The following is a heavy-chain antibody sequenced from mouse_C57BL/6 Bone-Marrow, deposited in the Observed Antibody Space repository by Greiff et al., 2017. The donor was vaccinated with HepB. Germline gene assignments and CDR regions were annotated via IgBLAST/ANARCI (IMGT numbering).Heavy chain of an antibody. CDR2: ISNLAYSI. CDR1: GFTFSDYG. V-gene: IGHV5-15*01. CDR3: ARRYGSSYGAMDY. Sequence: EVQGVESGGGLVQPGGSLKLSCAASGFTFSDYGMAWVRQAPRKGPEWVAFISNLAYSIYYADTVTGRFTISRENAKNTLYLEMSSLRSEDTAMYYCARRYGSSYGAMDYWGQGTSVTVSS. J-gene: IGHJ4*01. D-gene: IGHD1-1*01.